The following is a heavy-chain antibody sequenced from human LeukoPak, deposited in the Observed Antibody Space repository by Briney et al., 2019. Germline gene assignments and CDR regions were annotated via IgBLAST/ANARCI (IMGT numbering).Heavy chain of an antibody. CDR2: INPNSGDT. D-gene: IGHD3-10*01. V-gene: IGHV1-2*02. CDR3: ARVPSMIRGVVNYGMDV. J-gene: IGHJ6*02. CDR1: GYPFTGYY. Sequence: ASVKVSCKASGYPFTGYYLHWVRQAPGQGLEWMGWINPNSGDTKYAQRFQGRVTMTRDTSINTAYMELRRLTSDDTAVYYCARVPSMIRGVVNYGMDVWGQGTTVTVSS.